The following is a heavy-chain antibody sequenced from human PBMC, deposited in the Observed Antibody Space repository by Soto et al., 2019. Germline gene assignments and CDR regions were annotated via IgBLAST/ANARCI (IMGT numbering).Heavy chain of an antibody. V-gene: IGHV3-23*01. Sequence: GSLRLSCAASGFTFGSYAMSWVRQAPGKGLEWVSAISGSGGSTYYADSVKGRFTISRDNAKNSLYLQMNSLRAEDTAVYYCARDGGDSTYYYGMDVWGQGTTVTVSS. CDR1: GFTFGSYA. CDR2: ISGSGGST. D-gene: IGHD6-13*01. J-gene: IGHJ6*02. CDR3: ARDGGDSTYYYGMDV.